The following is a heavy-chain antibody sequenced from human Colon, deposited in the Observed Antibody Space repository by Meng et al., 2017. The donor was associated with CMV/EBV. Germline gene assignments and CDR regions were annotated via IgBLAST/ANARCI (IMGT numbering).Heavy chain of an antibody. CDR1: GITFSIYD. D-gene: IGHD6-6*01. CDR2: IGGRSGRT. CDR3: DASDY. Sequence: GESLKISCAASGITFSIYDMSWARQAPGKGLEWVSTIGGRSGRTHYADSVKDRFTISRDNSKNTLYLQMNSLRAEDTAIYYCDASDYWGQGTQVTVSS. V-gene: IGHV3-23*01. J-gene: IGHJ4*02.